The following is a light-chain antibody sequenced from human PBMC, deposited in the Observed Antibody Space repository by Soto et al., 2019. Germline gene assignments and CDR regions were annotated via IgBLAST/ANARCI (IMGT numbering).Light chain of an antibody. J-gene: IGKJ4*01. CDR1: QSVSSN. Sequence: EIVLTPSPGTLSLSPVERATLSCRASQSVSSNLAWYQQKPGQAPRLLIYGASTRATGIPARFSGSGSGTEFTLTISSLQSEDFAVYYCQQYNSWPLTFGGGTKVDIK. CDR3: QQYNSWPLT. CDR2: GAS. V-gene: IGKV3-15*01.